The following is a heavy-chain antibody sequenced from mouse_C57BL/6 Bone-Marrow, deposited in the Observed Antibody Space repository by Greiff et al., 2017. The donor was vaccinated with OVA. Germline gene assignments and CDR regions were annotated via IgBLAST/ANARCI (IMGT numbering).Heavy chain of an antibody. CDR1: GYTFTSYW. CDR2: IDPSDSYT. V-gene: IGHV1-50*01. D-gene: IGHD1-1*01. J-gene: IGHJ4*01. CDR3: ARPYYYGSSYDAMDY. Sequence: QVQLQQPGAELVKPGASVKLSCKASGYTFTSYWMQWVNQRPGQGLEWIGEIDPSDSYTNYNQKFKGKATLTVDTSSSTAYMQLSSLTSEDSAVYYCARPYYYGSSYDAMDYWGQGTSVTVSS.